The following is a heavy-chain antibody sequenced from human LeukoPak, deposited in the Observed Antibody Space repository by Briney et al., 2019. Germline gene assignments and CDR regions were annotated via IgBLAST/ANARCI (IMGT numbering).Heavy chain of an antibody. D-gene: IGHD2-21*01. CDR3: ARRLGRSFDY. CDR2: INIGNGNT. Sequence: GASVKVSCKASGYTFIIHAIHWVRQAPGQRLEWMGWINIGNGNTKYSQNFQGRITITRDTSATTAYMDLSSLRSEDTAVYYCARRLGRSFDYWGQGTLVTVSS. V-gene: IGHV1-3*04. CDR1: GYTFIIHA. J-gene: IGHJ4*02.